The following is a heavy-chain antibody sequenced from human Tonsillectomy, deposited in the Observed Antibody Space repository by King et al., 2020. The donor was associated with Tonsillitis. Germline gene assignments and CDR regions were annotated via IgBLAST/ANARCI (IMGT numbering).Heavy chain of an antibody. CDR2: ISGSGGST. D-gene: IGHD1-1*01. Sequence: VQLVESGGGLVQPGGSLRLSCAASGFTFSSYAMSWVRQAPGKGLEWVSVISGSGGSTFYADSVKGRFTISRDNSKNTVFPQMNSLRAEDTAVYYSARNLKAGFDYWGQGTLVTVSS. CDR3: ARNLKAGFDY. V-gene: IGHV3-23*04. CDR1: GFTFSSYA. J-gene: IGHJ4*02.